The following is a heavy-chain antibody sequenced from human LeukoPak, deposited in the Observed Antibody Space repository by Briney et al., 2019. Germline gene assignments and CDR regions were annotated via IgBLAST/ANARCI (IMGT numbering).Heavy chain of an antibody. CDR3: AKPKSTVVTFDAFDI. D-gene: IGHD4-23*01. V-gene: IGHV3-23*01. J-gene: IGHJ3*02. CDR1: GLSVSSNF. Sequence: GGSLRLSCAATGLSVSSNFMSWVRQAPGKGLEWVSAISGSGGSTYYADSVKGRFTISRDNSKNTLYLQMNSLRAEDTAVYYCAKPKSTVVTFDAFDIWGQGTMVTVSS. CDR2: ISGSGGST.